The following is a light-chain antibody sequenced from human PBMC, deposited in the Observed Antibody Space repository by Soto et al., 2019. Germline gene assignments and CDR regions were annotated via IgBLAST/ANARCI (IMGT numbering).Light chain of an antibody. Sequence: ILMTQSPPSVSPSVGDRAPINCRASQGISSWLAWYQQKPGKAPKLLISYASTLQSGVPSRFTGSGSGTNFTLTINSLRAEDFATYHCQQANSFPNTFGQGTKVDIK. V-gene: IGKV1-12*01. CDR3: QQANSFPNT. CDR1: QGISSW. J-gene: IGKJ2*01. CDR2: YAS.